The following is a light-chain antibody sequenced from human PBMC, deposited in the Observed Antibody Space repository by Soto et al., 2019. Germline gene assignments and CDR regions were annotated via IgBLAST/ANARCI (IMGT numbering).Light chain of an antibody. CDR2: DTS. CDR3: LLSYTRARHVV. V-gene: IGLV7-46*01. Sequence: QAVVTQEPSLTVSPGGTVTLPCGSSTGPVTSGHYPYWFQQKPGQAPRTLIYDTSKKHSWTPARFSGSLLGGKAALTLTGAQPEDEAEYYCLLSYTRARHVVFGGGTKVTVL. CDR1: TGPVTSGHY. J-gene: IGLJ2*01.